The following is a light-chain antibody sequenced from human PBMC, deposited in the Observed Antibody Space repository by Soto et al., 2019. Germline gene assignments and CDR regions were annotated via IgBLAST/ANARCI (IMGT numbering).Light chain of an antibody. V-gene: IGKV3-15*01. Sequence: EIVMTQSPATLSVSPGERATLSCRASQSVSRNLAWCQQKPGQAPRLLIYGASTRATGIPARFSGSGSGTEFTLTISSLQSEDFAVYYCQQYNNWPRTFGQGTKVEIK. J-gene: IGKJ1*01. CDR2: GAS. CDR3: QQYNNWPRT. CDR1: QSVSRN.